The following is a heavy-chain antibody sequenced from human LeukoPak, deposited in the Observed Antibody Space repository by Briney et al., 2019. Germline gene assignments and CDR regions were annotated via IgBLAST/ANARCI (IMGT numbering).Heavy chain of an antibody. CDR1: GDSVSNGNYY. Sequence: SETLSLTCTVSGDSVSNGNYYWSWLRQPPGKALEWIGYIYYTGKTYYNPSLEGRVTILVDTSRNHFSVKLSSVTAADTAVYYCARSQNYYGSGNYWSQGTLVTVSS. CDR3: ARSQNYYGSGNY. J-gene: IGHJ4*02. D-gene: IGHD3-10*01. CDR2: IYYTGKT. V-gene: IGHV4-61*03.